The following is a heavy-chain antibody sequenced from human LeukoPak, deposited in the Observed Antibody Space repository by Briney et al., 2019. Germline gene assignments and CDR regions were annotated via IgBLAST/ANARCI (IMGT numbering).Heavy chain of an antibody. CDR3: AKETSWYSSPYYFDY. CDR1: GFPFSSYG. D-gene: IGHD6-19*01. CDR2: ISGGGDFT. Sequence: HPGGSLRLSCAASGFPFSSYGMRWVRQAPGKGLEWVSAISGGGDFTYYTDSVKGRFSISRDNFKNTVYLQMNSLRAEDTAIYYCAKETSWYSSPYYFDYWGQGALVTVSS. J-gene: IGHJ4*02. V-gene: IGHV3-23*01.